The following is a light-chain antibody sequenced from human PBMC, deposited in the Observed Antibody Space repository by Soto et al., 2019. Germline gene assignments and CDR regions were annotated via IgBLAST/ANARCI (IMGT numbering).Light chain of an antibody. V-gene: IGLV2-8*01. CDR1: GTDVGQYNY. J-gene: IGLJ3*02. CDR3: GTWDTSLSAGV. CDR2: HVS. Sequence: QSVLTQPPSASGSPGQSVTISCTGAGTDVGQYNYVSWYQQHPGKAPKLLIHHVSRRPSGVPARFSGSKSGNTASLTVSGLQTEDEADYYCGTWDTSLSAGVFGGGTKLTVL.